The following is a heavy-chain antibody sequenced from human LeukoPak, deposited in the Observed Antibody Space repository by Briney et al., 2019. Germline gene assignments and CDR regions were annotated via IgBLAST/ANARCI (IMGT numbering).Heavy chain of an antibody. Sequence: PGGSLRLSCAASGFTFSSYSMNWVRQAPGKGLEWVSSISSSSSYIYYADSVKGRFTISRDNAKNSLYLQMNSLRAEDTAVYYCARPTRIGDDAFDIWGQGTMVTVSS. V-gene: IGHV3-21*01. J-gene: IGHJ3*02. CDR2: ISSSSSYI. CDR3: ARPTRIGDDAFDI. CDR1: GFTFSSYS. D-gene: IGHD2/OR15-2a*01.